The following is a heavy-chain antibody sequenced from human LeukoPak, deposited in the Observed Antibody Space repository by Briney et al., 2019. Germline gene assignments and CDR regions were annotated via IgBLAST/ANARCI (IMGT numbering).Heavy chain of an antibody. CDR2: FYYSGST. D-gene: IGHD6-19*01. CDR3: ARDPAGGIAVAGFFDY. CDR1: GCSVSRYSEH. Sequence: SETVSLTCTVSGCSVSRYSEHWMWLRHPPGEGLEGLSYFYYSGSTNYIPSLKSRVTISVDTSKNQFSLKLSSVTAADTAVYYCARDPAGGIAVAGFFDYWGQGTLVTVSS. V-gene: IGHV4-61*01. J-gene: IGHJ4*02.